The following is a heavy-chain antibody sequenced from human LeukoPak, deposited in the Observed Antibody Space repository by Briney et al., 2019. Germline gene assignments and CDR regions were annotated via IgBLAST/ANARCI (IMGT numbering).Heavy chain of an antibody. Sequence: PSETLSLTCAVYGGSFSGYYWSWIRQPPGKELEWIGEINHSGSTNYNPSLKSRVTISVDTSKNQFSLKLSSVTAADTAVYYCARRGTMIVVVIGAYFDYWGQGTLVTVSS. D-gene: IGHD3-22*01. CDR3: ARRGTMIVVVIGAYFDY. CDR1: GGSFSGYY. J-gene: IGHJ4*02. V-gene: IGHV4-34*01. CDR2: INHSGST.